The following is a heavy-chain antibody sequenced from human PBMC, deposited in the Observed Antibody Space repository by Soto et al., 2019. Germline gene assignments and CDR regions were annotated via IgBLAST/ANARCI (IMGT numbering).Heavy chain of an antibody. CDR2: INSDGSST. CDR3: AKETEVVVAVNWFDP. J-gene: IGHJ5*02. V-gene: IGHV3-74*01. Sequence: PGGSLRLSCAASGFTFSSYWMHWVRQAPGKGLVWVSRINSDGSSTSYADSVKGRFTISRDNAKNTLYLQMNSLRAEDTAVYYCAKETEVVVAVNWFDPWGQGTLVTVSS. D-gene: IGHD2-15*01. CDR1: GFTFSSYW.